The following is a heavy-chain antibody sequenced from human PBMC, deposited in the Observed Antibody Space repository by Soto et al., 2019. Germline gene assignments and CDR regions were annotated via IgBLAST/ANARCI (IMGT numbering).Heavy chain of an antibody. CDR3: ARIQYSRYAVAFDI. J-gene: IGHJ3*02. V-gene: IGHV3-48*01. D-gene: IGHD6-6*01. Sequence: GGSLRLSCAASGFTFSSYSMNWVRQAPGKGLEWVSYISSSSTIYYADSVKGRFTISRDNAKNSLYLQMNSLRAEDTAVYYCARIQYSRYAVAFDIWGQGTMVTVSS. CDR1: GFTFSSYS. CDR2: ISSSSTI.